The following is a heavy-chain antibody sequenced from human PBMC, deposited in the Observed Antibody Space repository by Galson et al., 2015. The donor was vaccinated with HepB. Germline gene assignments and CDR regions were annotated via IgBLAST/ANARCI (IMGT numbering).Heavy chain of an antibody. CDR1: FTFSSYA. V-gene: IGHV3-23*01. Sequence: FTFSSYAMSWVRQAPGKGLEWVSAISGSGGSTYYADSVKGRFTISRDNSKNTVFLQMNSLRAEDSAVYYCAKLAVLRFLEWLSNDFDCWGQRTLVTVSS. D-gene: IGHD3-3*01. J-gene: IGHJ4*02. CDR2: ISGSGGST. CDR3: AKLAVLRFLEWLSNDFDC.